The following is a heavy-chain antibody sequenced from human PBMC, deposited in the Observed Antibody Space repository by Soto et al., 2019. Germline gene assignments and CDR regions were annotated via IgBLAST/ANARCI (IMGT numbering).Heavy chain of an antibody. D-gene: IGHD6-19*01. V-gene: IGHV1-2*02. Sequence: GASVKVSCKASGYAFIAYHMHWVRQAPGQGLEWMGWINPNSGGTNYAQKFQGRVTMTRDTSFTTAYMELSRLRSDDTAVYYCARDRGSGWYEDFDFWGQGTLVTVSS. CDR1: GYAFIAYH. CDR2: INPNSGGT. CDR3: ARDRGSGWYEDFDF. J-gene: IGHJ4*02.